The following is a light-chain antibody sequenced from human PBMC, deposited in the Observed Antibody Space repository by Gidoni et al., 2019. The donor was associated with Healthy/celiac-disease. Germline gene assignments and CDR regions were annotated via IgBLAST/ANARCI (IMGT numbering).Light chain of an antibody. CDR1: KLGDKY. CDR2: QDS. CDR3: QAWDSSSVV. V-gene: IGLV3-1*01. J-gene: IGLJ2*01. Sequence: SYELTQPPSVSVSPGQTASITCSGDKLGDKYACWYRQTPGQSPVLVIYQDSKRPSGIPERFSGSNSGNTATLTISGTQTMNEADYYCQAWDSSSVVFGGGTKLTVL.